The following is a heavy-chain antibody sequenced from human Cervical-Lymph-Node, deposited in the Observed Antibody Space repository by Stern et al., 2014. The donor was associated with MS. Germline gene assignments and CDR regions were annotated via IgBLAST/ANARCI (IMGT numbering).Heavy chain of an antibody. J-gene: IGHJ4*02. CDR2: ISYDGSNK. Sequence: VQLVESGGGVVQPGRSLRLSCAASGFTFSSYAMHWVRQAPGKGLEWVAVISYDGSNKYYADSVKGRFTISRDNSKNTLYLQMNSLRAEDTAVYYCARPETIAAAEFDYWGQGTLVTVSS. V-gene: IGHV3-30*04. D-gene: IGHD6-13*01. CDR3: ARPETIAAAEFDY. CDR1: GFTFSSYA.